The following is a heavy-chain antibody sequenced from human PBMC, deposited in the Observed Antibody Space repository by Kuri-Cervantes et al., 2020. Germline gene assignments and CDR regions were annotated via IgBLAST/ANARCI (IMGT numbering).Heavy chain of an antibody. J-gene: IGHJ1*01. CDR2: INPNSGGT. CDR3: ARDALCYYDSSGYYSVGIGYFQH. Sequence: ASVKVSCKSCGYTFTGYYMHWVRQAPGQGLEWMGWINPNSGGTNYAQKFQGRVTMTRDTSLSTAYTELNRLRSDDTAVYYCARDALCYYDSSGYYSVGIGYFQHWGQGTLVTVSS. CDR1: GYTFTGYY. D-gene: IGHD3-22*01. V-gene: IGHV1-2*02.